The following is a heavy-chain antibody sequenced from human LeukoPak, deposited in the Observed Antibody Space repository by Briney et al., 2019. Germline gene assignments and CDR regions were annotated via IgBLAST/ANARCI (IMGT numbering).Heavy chain of an antibody. CDR2: IYYSGST. Sequence: SQTLSLTCTVSGGSISSGGYYWSWIRQHPGKGLEWIGYIYYSGSTYYNPSLKIRVTISVDTSKNQFSLKLSSVTAADTAVYYCARDRRRYGSGSYYNEGLFDYWGQGTLVTVSS. CDR1: GGSISSGGYY. D-gene: IGHD3-10*01. J-gene: IGHJ4*02. V-gene: IGHV4-31*03. CDR3: ARDRRRYGSGSYYNEGLFDY.